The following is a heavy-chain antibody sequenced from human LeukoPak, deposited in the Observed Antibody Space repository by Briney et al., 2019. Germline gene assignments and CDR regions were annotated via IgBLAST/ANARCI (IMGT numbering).Heavy chain of an antibody. CDR3: ARDPGDYYDSSGYRRGY. V-gene: IGHV4-30-4*08. J-gene: IGHJ4*02. CDR1: GGSISSGDYY. D-gene: IGHD3-22*01. CDR2: IYYSGST. Sequence: SETLSLTCTVSGGSISSGDYYWSWIRQPPGKGLEWIGYIYYSGSTYYNPSLKSRVTISVDTSKNQFSLKLSSVTAADTAVYYFARDPGDYYDSSGYRRGYWGQGTLVTVSS.